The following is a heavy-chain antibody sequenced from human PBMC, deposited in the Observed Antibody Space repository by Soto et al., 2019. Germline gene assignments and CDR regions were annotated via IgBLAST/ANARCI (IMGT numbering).Heavy chain of an antibody. J-gene: IGHJ6*01. CDR1: DGPCSTAEYE. D-gene: IGHD2-15*01. Sequence: TCTISDGPCSTAEYEWGCIREASGIGRVWIGSIYYSGSAYSTPSLKSRLTISVDKSKNQFSLKLSSVTDADTLLYYCARHGCSSGGCSYYCSICGLDVWVQGTTVTVSP. CDR3: ARHGCSSGGCSYYCSICGLDV. V-gene: IGHV4-39*01. CDR2: IYYSGSA.